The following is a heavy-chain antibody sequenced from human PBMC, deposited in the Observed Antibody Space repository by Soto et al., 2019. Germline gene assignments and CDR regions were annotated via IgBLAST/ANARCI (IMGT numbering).Heavy chain of an antibody. Sequence: GGSLRLSCAASGFTLSSYRMNWVRQAPGKGLEWVSSSSSSSSYIYYADSVKGRFTISRDNAKNSLYLHLNSLRAEDTAVYYCAREDYGDYVRSGAFDIWGQGTMVTVSS. CDR3: AREDYGDYVRSGAFDI. CDR2: SSSSSSYI. CDR1: GFTLSSYR. V-gene: IGHV3-21*01. D-gene: IGHD4-17*01. J-gene: IGHJ3*02.